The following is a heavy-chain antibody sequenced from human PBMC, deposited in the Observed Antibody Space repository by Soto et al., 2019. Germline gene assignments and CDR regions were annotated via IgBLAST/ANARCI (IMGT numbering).Heavy chain of an antibody. J-gene: IGHJ6*03. CDR3: ARNAAERCDFWSGYYSDDYYYYYYMDV. V-gene: IGHV4-59*01. D-gene: IGHD3-3*01. CDR2: IYYSGST. Sequence: SETLSLTCTVSGGSISSYYWSWIRQPPGKGLEWIGYIYYSGSTNYNPSLKSRVTISVDTSKNQFSLKLSSVTAADTAVYYCARNAAERCDFWSGYYSDDYYYYYYMDVWGKGTTVTVSS. CDR1: GGSISSYY.